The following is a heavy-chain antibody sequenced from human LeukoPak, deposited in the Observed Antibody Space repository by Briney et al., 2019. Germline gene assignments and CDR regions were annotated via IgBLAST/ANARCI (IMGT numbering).Heavy chain of an antibody. Sequence: GESLQISCKGSGYCFTGYWISWVRQLPGKGLEWMGRIDPSDSYANYSPSFRGHVTMSVDKSISTAYLQWSSLKASDTAMYYCARCIQCAVAESWFDPLGQGTLVTVSS. V-gene: IGHV5-10-1*01. CDR1: GYCFTGYW. CDR3: ARCIQCAVAESWFDP. D-gene: IGHD6-19*01. CDR2: IDPSDSYA. J-gene: IGHJ5*02.